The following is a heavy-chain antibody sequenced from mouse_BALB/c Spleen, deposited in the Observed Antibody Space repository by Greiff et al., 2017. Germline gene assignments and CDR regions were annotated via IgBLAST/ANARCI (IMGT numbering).Heavy chain of an antibody. V-gene: IGHV1S33*01. Sequence: SGPELVKPGALVKISCKASGYSFTSYDINWVKQRPGQGLEWIGWIYPGDGSTKYNEKFKGKATLTADKSSSTAYMQLSSLTSENSAVYFCARSGAMDYWGQGTSVTVSS. CDR3: ARSGAMDY. D-gene: IGHD2-3*01. CDR2: IYPGDGST. J-gene: IGHJ4*01. CDR1: GYSFTSYD.